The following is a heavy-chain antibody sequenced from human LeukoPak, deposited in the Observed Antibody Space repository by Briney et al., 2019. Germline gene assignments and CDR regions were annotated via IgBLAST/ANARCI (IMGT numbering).Heavy chain of an antibody. CDR2: ISSNGGST. D-gene: IGHD3-3*01. Sequence: GGSLRLSCAASGFTLSSYAMHWVRQAPGKGLEYVSAISSNGGSTYYANSVKGRFTISRDNSKNTLYLQMGSLRAEDMAVYYCARDGWYDFWSGYLDYWGQGTLVTVSS. J-gene: IGHJ4*02. CDR1: GFTLSSYA. CDR3: ARDGWYDFWSGYLDY. V-gene: IGHV3-64*01.